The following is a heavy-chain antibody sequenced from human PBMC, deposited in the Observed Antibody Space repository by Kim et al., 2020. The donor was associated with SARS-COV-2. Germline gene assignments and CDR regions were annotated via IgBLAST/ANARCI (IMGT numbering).Heavy chain of an antibody. V-gene: IGHV3-30*07. Sequence: SVKVRFTISRDVSKNTLYLQMSSLRAEDTAVYYCARADCSGGTCYLGFDYWGQGTLVTVSS. CDR3: ARADCSGGTCYLGFDY. J-gene: IGHJ4*02. D-gene: IGHD2-15*01.